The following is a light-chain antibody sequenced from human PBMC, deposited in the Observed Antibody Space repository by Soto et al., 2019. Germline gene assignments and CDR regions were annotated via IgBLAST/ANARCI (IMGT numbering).Light chain of an antibody. J-gene: IGKJ1*01. Sequence: DIQVTQSPPKMSASVGDKVTITCRASESLGVWLAWYQQKPGKAPKLLIYDASRLQSGVPSRFTGSGSGTEFTLTISSLQPDDFATYYCQQYNSFSTFGQGTKVEIK. CDR3: QQYNSFST. CDR1: ESLGVW. V-gene: IGKV1-5*01. CDR2: DAS.